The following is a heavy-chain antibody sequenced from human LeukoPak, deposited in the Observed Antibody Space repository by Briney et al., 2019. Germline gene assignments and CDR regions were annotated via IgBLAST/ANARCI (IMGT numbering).Heavy chain of an antibody. V-gene: IGHV3-23*01. J-gene: IGHJ4*02. D-gene: IGHD3-22*01. CDR1: GFTFSSYG. Sequence: GGSLRLSCAASGFTFSSYGMSWVRQAPGKGLEWVSAISGSGGSTYYADSVKGRFTISRDNSKNTLYLQMNSLRAEDTAVYYCAKGDTKYYYDSSGYYLNDYWGQGTLVTVSS. CDR3: AKGDTKYYYDSSGYYLNDY. CDR2: ISGSGGST.